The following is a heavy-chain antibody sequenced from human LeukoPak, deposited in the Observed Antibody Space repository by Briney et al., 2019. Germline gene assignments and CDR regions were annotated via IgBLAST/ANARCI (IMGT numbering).Heavy chain of an antibody. D-gene: IGHD3-9*01. V-gene: IGHV1-18*01. Sequence: GASVKVSCKASGYTFTSYGISWVRQAPGQGLEWMGWISAYNGNTNYAQKLQGRVTMTTDTSTSTAYVELRSLRSDDTAVYYCARAVDYDILTGYSENWFDPWGQGTLVTASS. J-gene: IGHJ5*02. CDR1: GYTFTSYG. CDR3: ARAVDYDILTGYSENWFDP. CDR2: ISAYNGNT.